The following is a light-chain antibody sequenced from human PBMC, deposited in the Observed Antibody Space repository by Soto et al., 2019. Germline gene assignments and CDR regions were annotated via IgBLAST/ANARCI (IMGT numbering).Light chain of an antibody. CDR1: QSVSRNY. V-gene: IGKV3-11*01. CDR3: QQRHTWPLT. CDR2: DAS. Sequence: EIVMTQSPATLSLSPGERATLSCRASQSVSRNYLAWYQQKPGQAPRLLIYDASTRATGIPARFTGSGSGTDFTLSISSLEPEDFAVYYCQQRHTWPLTFGGGTKV. J-gene: IGKJ4*01.